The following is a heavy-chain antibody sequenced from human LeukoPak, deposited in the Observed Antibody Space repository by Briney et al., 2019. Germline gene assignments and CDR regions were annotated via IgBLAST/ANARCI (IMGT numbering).Heavy chain of an antibody. Sequence: SETLSLTCAVSDDSFSSHYWTWIRQPPGKGLISYIGSTNYNPSLKSRVTISVDTSKNQFSLKLSSVTAADTAVYYCARAELLHAFDIWGQGTMVTVSS. CDR1: DDSFSSHY. CDR2: ISYIGST. V-gene: IGHV4-59*11. CDR3: ARAELLHAFDI. D-gene: IGHD1-26*01. J-gene: IGHJ3*02.